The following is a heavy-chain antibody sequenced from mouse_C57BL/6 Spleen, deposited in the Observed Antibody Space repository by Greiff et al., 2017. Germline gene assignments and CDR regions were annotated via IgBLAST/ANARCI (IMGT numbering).Heavy chain of an antibody. D-gene: IGHD4-1*01. V-gene: IGHV5-6*01. Sequence: DVQLVESGGDLVKPGGSLKLSCAASGFTFSSYGMSWVRQTPDKRLEWVATISSGGSYTYYPDSVKGRFTISRDNAKNTLYLQMSSLKSEDTAMYYCARHGNWDKDYYFDYWGQGTTLTVSS. CDR3: ARHGNWDKDYYFDY. J-gene: IGHJ2*01. CDR2: ISSGGSYT. CDR1: GFTFSSYG.